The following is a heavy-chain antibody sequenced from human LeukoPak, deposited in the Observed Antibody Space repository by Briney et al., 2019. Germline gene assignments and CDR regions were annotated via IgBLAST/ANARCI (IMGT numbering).Heavy chain of an antibody. CDR1: GYTFTSYD. J-gene: IGHJ5*02. D-gene: IGHD3-3*01. CDR3: ARAITILGMRFDP. V-gene: IGHV1-8*03. CDR2: MNPNSGNT. Sequence: ASVKVSCKASGYTFTSYDINWVRQATGQGLEWMGWMNPNSGNTGYAQKFQGRVTITRNTSISTAYMELSSLRSEDTAVYYCARAITILGMRFDPWGQGTLVTVSS.